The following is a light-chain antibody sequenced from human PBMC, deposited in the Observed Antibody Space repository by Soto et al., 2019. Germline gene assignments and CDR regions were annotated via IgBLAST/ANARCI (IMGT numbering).Light chain of an antibody. CDR2: GAS. J-gene: IGKJ4*01. V-gene: IGKV3-15*01. Sequence: EIVMTQSPATLSVSPGERATLSCRASQSIGSTLAWYQQKPGQAPRLLIYGASTRATGIPGRFSGGGSGTEFTLTISSLESEDFAVYYCRQYKDWPLTFGGGTKVDIK. CDR1: QSIGST. CDR3: RQYKDWPLT.